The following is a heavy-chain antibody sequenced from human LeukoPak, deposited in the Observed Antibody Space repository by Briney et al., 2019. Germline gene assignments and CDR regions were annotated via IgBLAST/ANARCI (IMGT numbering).Heavy chain of an antibody. J-gene: IGHJ4*02. Sequence: AGGSLRLSCAGSGFIFSNYWVHWVRQAPGKELVWVARIDVVGTRTDYADSVRGRFTISRDNAKNTIYLQMNSLTADDMAVYYCVRSMSGRNDFWGQGTVVSVSS. CDR3: VRSMSGRNDF. CDR1: GFIFSNYW. V-gene: IGHV3-74*01. CDR2: IDVVGTRT. D-gene: IGHD3-3*01.